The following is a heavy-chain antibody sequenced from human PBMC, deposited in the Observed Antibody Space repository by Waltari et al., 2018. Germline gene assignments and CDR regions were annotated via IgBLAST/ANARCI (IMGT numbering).Heavy chain of an antibody. CDR1: GFTFSSYA. CDR2: ISYDGSNK. Sequence: QVQLVESGGGVVQPGRSLRLSCAASGFTFSSYAMHWVRQAPGKGLEWVAVISYDGSNKYYADSVKGRFTISRDNSKNTLYLQMNSLRAEDTAVYYCARDRESTYPLFDYWGQGTLVTVSS. CDR3: ARDRESTYPLFDY. J-gene: IGHJ4*02. V-gene: IGHV3-30*01.